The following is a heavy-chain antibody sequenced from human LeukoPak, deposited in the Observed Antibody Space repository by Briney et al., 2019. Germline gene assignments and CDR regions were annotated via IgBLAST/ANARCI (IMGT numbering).Heavy chain of an antibody. CDR2: IYYSGST. D-gene: IGHD3-10*01. CDR3: ARGGVNIDY. J-gene: IGHJ4*02. Sequence: SSETLSLTCIVSGGSISSYYWSWIRQPPGKGLEWIGYIYYSGSTNYNPSLKSRVTISVDTSKNQFSLKLSSVTAADTAVYFCARGGVNIDYWGQGTLVTVS. CDR1: GGSISSYY. V-gene: IGHV4-59*01.